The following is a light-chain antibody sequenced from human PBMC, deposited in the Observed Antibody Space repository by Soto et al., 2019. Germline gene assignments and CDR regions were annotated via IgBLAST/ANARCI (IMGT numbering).Light chain of an antibody. CDR2: LEGSGSY. CDR1: SGHISDI. J-gene: IGLJ3*02. Sequence: QPVLTQSSSASASLGSSVKLTCTLSSGHISDIIAWHQQQPGKAPRYLMKLEGSGSYNKGSAVRDPCSGSSSGADRYPTGSNLQYEDEANYYCEAWDSSARVFGGGTKVTVL. CDR3: EAWDSSARV. V-gene: IGLV4-60*02.